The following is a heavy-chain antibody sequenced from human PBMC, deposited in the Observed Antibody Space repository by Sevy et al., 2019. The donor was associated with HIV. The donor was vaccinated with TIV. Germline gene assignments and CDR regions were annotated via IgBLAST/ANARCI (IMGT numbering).Heavy chain of an antibody. J-gene: IGHJ4*02. Sequence: SETLSLTCTVSGGSITSRYWNWIRQPPGKGLEWIANIYYNGHINYNPSLKRRVTLSLDTPKNPFSLRLSSVTAVDTAMYYCAGENAWGRGYSWGQGTLVTVSS. D-gene: IGHD1-26*01. CDR3: AGENAWGRGYS. V-gene: IGHV4-59*08. CDR1: GGSITSRY. CDR2: IYYNGHI.